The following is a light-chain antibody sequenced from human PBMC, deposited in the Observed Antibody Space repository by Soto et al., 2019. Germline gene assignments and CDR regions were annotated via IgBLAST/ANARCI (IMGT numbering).Light chain of an antibody. CDR1: QSISSY. CDR3: QQSDSTPFT. V-gene: IGKV1-39*01. Sequence: DIQMTQSPSSLSASVGDRVTITCRASQSISSYLNWYQQKPGKAPKLLIYAASSLQSGVPSRFSGSGSGTDFTRTISRLQSEDFATYYCQQSDSTPFTFGPGPKVDIK. CDR2: AAS. J-gene: IGKJ3*01.